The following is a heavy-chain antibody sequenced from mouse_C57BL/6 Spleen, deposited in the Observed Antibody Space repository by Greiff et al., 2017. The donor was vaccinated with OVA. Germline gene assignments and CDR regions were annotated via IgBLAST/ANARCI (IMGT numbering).Heavy chain of an antibody. V-gene: IGHV1-52*01. J-gene: IGHJ3*01. Sequence: VQLQQPGAELVRPGSSVKLSCKASGYTFTSYWMHWVKQRPIQGLEWIGNIDPSDSETHYNQKFKDKATLTVDKSSSTAYMQLSSLTSEDSAVYYCARESYYYGRKFAYWGQGTLVTVSA. CDR1: GYTFTSYW. CDR2: IDPSDSET. CDR3: ARESYYYGRKFAY. D-gene: IGHD1-1*01.